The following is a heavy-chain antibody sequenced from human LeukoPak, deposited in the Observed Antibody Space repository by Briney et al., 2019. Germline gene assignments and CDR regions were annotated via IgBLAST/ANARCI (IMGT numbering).Heavy chain of an antibody. D-gene: IGHD3-3*01. V-gene: IGHV5-51*01. CDR1: GYSFTTYW. CDR3: AIFDFLFGEIDNWFDP. J-gene: IGHJ5*02. CDR2: IYPGDSDT. Sequence: GESLKISCQGSGYSFTTYWIGWVRQMPGKGLEWMGIIYPGDSDTIYSPSFQGQVTISADKSISTAYLQWSSLKASDTAMYYCAIFDFLFGEIDNWFDPWGQGTLVTVSS.